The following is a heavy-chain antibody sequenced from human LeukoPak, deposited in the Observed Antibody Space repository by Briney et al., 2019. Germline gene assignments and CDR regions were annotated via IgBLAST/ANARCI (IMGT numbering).Heavy chain of an antibody. V-gene: IGHV3-23*01. CDR1: GFTFCSYA. D-gene: IGHD2-2*01. J-gene: IGHJ4*02. Sequence: GGSLRLSCAASGFTFCSYAMSWVRQAPGKGLEWVSAISGSGGSTYYADSVKGRFTISRDNSKNTLYLQMNSLRAEDTAVYYCAKTSTSRDIVVVPVAYWGQGTLVTVSS. CDR3: AKTSTSRDIVVVPVAY. CDR2: ISGSGGST.